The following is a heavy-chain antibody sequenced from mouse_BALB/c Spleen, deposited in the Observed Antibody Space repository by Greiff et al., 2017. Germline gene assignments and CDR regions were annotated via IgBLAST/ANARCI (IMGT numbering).Heavy chain of an antibody. D-gene: IGHD1-1*01. CDR2: ISSGGGST. J-gene: IGHJ3*01. CDR1: GFAFSSYD. CDR3: ARPYSGFAY. Sequence: EVKLMESGGGLVKPGGSLKLSCAASGFAFSSYDMSWVRQTPEKRLEWVAYISSGGGSTYYPDTVKGRFTISRDNAKNTLYLQMSSLKSEDTAMYYCARPYSGFAYWGQGTLVTVSA. V-gene: IGHV5-12-1*01.